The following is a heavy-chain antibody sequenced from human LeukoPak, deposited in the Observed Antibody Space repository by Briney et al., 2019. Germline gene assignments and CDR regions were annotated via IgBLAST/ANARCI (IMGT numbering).Heavy chain of an antibody. D-gene: IGHD3-9*01. Sequence: GGSLRLSCAASGFTFSRYWKTWVRQAPGKGLEWVANIKYDGSEKYYADSVKGRFTISRDNAKNSLYLQMNSLRAEDTAVYYCARDWSSDWFDAFDIWGQGTMVTVSS. CDR3: ARDWSSDWFDAFDI. CDR2: IKYDGSEK. J-gene: IGHJ3*02. V-gene: IGHV3-7*04. CDR1: GFTFSRYW.